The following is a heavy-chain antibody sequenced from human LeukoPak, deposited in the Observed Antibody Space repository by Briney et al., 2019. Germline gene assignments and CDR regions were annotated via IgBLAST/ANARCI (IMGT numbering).Heavy chain of an antibody. J-gene: IGHJ4*02. D-gene: IGHD3-16*01. CDR3: ARDYDYVPDF. CDR2: IDASNGNT. V-gene: IGHV1-18*01. Sequence: ASVKVSCKASGYTFTSYGISWVRQAPGHGLEWMGWIDASNGNTNYAQKVQGRVTITTDTSTTTAYMELRSLRFDDTAVYYCARDYDYVPDFWGQGTLVTVSS. CDR1: GYTFTSYG.